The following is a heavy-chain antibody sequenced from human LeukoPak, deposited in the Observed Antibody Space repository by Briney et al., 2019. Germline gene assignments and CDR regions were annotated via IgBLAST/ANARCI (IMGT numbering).Heavy chain of an antibody. CDR1: GFTFRSYD. D-gene: IGHD2-8*01. V-gene: IGHV3-30*02. J-gene: IGHJ4*02. CDR3: AKDRAVYADPLLDFDY. CDR2: VRFDGNNS. Sequence: PGGSLGLSCAASGFTFRSYDMQWVRQAPGKGLEWVAFVRFDGNNSYYADSVKGRFTSSRDNSKNTLFLQMNSLRAEDTAVYYCAKDRAVYADPLLDFDYWGQGILVTVSS.